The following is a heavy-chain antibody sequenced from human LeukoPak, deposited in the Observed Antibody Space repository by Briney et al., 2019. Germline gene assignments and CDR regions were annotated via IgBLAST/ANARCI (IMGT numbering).Heavy chain of an antibody. J-gene: IGHJ4*02. CDR2: ISAYNGNT. CDR3: AIDSSGYYSDY. D-gene: IGHD3-22*01. CDR1: GYTFTSYG. V-gene: IGHV1-18*01. Sequence: ASVKVSCKASGYTFTSYGISWARQAPGQGLEWMGWISAYNGNTNYAQKLQGRVTMTTDTSTSTAYMELRSLRSDDTAVYYCAIDSSGYYSDYWGQGTLVTVSS.